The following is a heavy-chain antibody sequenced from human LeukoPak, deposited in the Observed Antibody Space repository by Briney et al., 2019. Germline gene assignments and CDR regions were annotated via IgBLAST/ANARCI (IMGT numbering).Heavy chain of an antibody. D-gene: IGHD3-16*01. Sequence: PGRSLSLSCTASGFNFGDYAISWVHQAPGKGLEWVSFIRSKAYGGTTDYAASVKGRFTISRDDSKSLAYLQMNSLKTEDTAVYYCTRDSAAMILHGMDVWGQGTTVTVSS. CDR3: TRDSAAMILHGMDV. V-gene: IGHV3-49*04. CDR2: IRSKAYGGTT. CDR1: GFNFGDYA. J-gene: IGHJ6*02.